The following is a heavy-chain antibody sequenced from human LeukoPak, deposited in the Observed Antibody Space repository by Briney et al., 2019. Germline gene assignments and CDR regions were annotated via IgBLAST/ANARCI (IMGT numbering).Heavy chain of an antibody. J-gene: IGHJ5*02. CDR1: GYSISSGFY. CDR2: IFHSGST. V-gene: IGHV4-38-2*02. CDR3: AREGPSATVDTAMPRFDP. D-gene: IGHD5-18*01. Sequence: PSETLSLTCSVSGYSISSGFYWGWIRPPPGKGLEWIGSIFHSGSTYYNPSLKSRVTISVDTSKNQFSLKLSSVTAADTAVYYCAREGPSATVDTAMPRFDPWGQGTLVTVSS.